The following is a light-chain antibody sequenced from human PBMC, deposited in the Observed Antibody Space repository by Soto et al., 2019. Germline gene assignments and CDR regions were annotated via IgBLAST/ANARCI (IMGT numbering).Light chain of an antibody. CDR2: DAS. Sequence: DIQLPQSPSTLSASVGDRVTIXSRASQSISSWLAWYQQKPGKAPKLLIYDASSLESGVPSRFSGSGSGTEFTLTISSLQPDDFATYYCQQYNSYSQTFGQGTKVDNK. J-gene: IGKJ1*01. V-gene: IGKV1-5*01. CDR3: QQYNSYSQT. CDR1: QSISSW.